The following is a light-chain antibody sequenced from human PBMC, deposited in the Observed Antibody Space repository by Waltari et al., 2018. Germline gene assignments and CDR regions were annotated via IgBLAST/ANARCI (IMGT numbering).Light chain of an antibody. V-gene: IGKV2-28*01. J-gene: IGKJ1*01. CDR3: MQSVQRLWT. Sequence: DIVVPQSPLSLPVTPGEPASLSCRSSQSLLHRYGNNYVDWYLQKPGQSPPLLIYFGSNRASGVPDSVSGSGSRREFTLRISGVEAEDVGGDYCMQSVQRLWTFGPGTKVEIK. CDR1: QSLLHRYGNNY. CDR2: FGS.